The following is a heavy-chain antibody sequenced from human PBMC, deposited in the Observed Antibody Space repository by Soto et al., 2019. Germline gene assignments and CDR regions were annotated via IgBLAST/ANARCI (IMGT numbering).Heavy chain of an antibody. CDR3: ARGYSTGYFDY. V-gene: IGHV1-69*01. J-gene: IGHJ4*02. CDR2: IIPMFDTP. Sequence: QVQLVQSGAEVKKPGSSMKVSCKTSGGTFSNYYISWVRQAPGQGLEWMGDIIPMFDTPKYAEKFQGRVTITADESTSAAYMELGSLRAEDTAVYYCARGYSTGYFDYWGQGTLSTVSS. D-gene: IGHD1-20*01. CDR1: GGTFSNYY.